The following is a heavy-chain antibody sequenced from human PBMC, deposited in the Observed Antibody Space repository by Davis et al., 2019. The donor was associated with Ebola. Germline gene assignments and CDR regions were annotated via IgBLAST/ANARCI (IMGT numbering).Heavy chain of an antibody. D-gene: IGHD3-10*01. CDR1: GFTVSSNY. Sequence: PGGSLRLSCAASGFTVSSNYMSWVRQAPGKGLEWVSYISSSGSTIYYADSVKGRFTISRDNAKNSLYLQMNSLRAEDTAVYYCARDVAANDRGLLWFREYSMDVWGQGTTVTVSS. CDR2: ISSSGSTI. CDR3: ARDVAANDRGLLWFREYSMDV. J-gene: IGHJ6*03. V-gene: IGHV3-11*01.